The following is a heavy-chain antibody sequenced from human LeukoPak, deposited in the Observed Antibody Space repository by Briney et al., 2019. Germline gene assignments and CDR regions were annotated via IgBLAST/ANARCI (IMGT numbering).Heavy chain of an antibody. J-gene: IGHJ4*02. CDR2: MNPNSGNT. CDR3: ARDDYYGSGSYYDY. D-gene: IGHD3-10*01. CDR1: GYTFTSYD. Sequence: ASVKVSCKASGYTFTSYDINWVRQATGQGLEWMGWMNPNSGNTGYAQKFQGRVTMTRNTSISTAYMELSSLRSDDTAVYYCARDDYYGSGSYYDYWGQGTLVTVSS. V-gene: IGHV1-8*01.